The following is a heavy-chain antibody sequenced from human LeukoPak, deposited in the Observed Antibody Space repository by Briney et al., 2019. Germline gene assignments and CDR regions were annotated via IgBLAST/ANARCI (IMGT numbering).Heavy chain of an antibody. CDR1: GFTFTSYA. CDR3: ATGQWLVSPLDY. CDR2: INAGNGNT. Sequence: GGSLRLSCAASGFTFTSYAMHWVRQAPGQRLEWMGWINAGNGNTKYSQKFQGRVTITRDTSASTAYMELSSLRSEDTAVYYCATGQWLVSPLDYWGQGTLVTVSS. J-gene: IGHJ4*02. D-gene: IGHD6-19*01. V-gene: IGHV1-3*01.